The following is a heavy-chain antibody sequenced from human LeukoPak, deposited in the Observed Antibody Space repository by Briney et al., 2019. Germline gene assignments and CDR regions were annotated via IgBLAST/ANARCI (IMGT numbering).Heavy chain of an antibody. V-gene: IGHV4-61*09. CDR2: FYTSGHT. CDR1: GGSINSGSYY. J-gene: IGHJ4*02. CDR3: ARYRGASGYHFDY. D-gene: IGHD5-12*01. Sequence: SETLSLTCTVSGGSINSGSYYWSWIRQPAGKGLEWMGHFYTSGHTNYNPSLKSRVTISLDKSKNQFSLRLSSVTAADTAVYYCARYRGASGYHFDYWGQGTLVTVSS.